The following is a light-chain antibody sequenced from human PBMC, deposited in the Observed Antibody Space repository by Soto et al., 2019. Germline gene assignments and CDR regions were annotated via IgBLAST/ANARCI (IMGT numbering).Light chain of an antibody. V-gene: IGKV3-15*01. CDR1: QSVSSN. CDR3: KHPWT. Sequence: EIVMTQSPATLSVSPGERATLSCRASQSVSSNLAWYQQKPGQAPRLRIYGASTRATGIPARFSGSGSGTDFTLAISSLQAEDFAFYYCKHPWTFGQGTKVEI. J-gene: IGKJ1*01. CDR2: GAS.